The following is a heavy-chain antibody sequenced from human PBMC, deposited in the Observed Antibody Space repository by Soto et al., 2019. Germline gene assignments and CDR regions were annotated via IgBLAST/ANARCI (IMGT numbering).Heavy chain of an antibody. V-gene: IGHV1-8*01. Sequence: GASVKVSCKASGYTFTRYGISWVRQAPGQGLEWMGWMNPYNGNTGYAQKFKGRVTMTRNTSISTAYMELSSLRSDDTAVYYCARGRSYGFPFDYWGQGTPVTVSS. CDR1: GYTFTRYG. D-gene: IGHD5-18*01. CDR2: MNPYNGNT. J-gene: IGHJ4*02. CDR3: ARGRSYGFPFDY.